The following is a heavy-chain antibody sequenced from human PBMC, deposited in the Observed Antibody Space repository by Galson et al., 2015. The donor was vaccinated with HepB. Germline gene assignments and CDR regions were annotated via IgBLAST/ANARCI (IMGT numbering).Heavy chain of an antibody. CDR3: ARHRGSGSYYNYYYYYYMDV. Sequence: QSGAEVTKPRESLKISCKGSGYSFTSYWIGWVRQMPGKGLEWMGIIYPGDSDTRYSPSFQGQVTISADKSISTAYLQWSSLKASDTAMYYCARHRGSGSYYNYYYYYYMDVWGKGTTVTVSS. D-gene: IGHD3-10*01. CDR2: IYPGDSDT. J-gene: IGHJ6*03. V-gene: IGHV5-51*01. CDR1: GYSFTSYW.